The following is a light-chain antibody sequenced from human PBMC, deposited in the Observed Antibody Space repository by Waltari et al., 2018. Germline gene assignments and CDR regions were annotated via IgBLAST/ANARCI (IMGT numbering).Light chain of an antibody. Sequence: QSALTQPASVSGSPGQSITISCTGTSSDVGGYKYVSWYQQHPGKAPKIMIYDVSNRPSGVSNRFSGSKSGNTASLTISGLQAEDEADYYCNSYTSSSILEVVFGGGTKLTVL. V-gene: IGLV2-14*03. CDR3: NSYTSSSILEVV. CDR2: DVS. J-gene: IGLJ2*01. CDR1: SSDVGGYKY.